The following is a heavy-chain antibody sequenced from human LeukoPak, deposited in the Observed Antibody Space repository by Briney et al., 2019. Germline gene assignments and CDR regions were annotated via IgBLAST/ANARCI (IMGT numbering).Heavy chain of an antibody. CDR2: IYYSGST. CDR1: GGSISSYY. CDR3: ARDLGYSSGLDY. D-gene: IGHD6-19*01. Sequence: PSETLSLTCTVSGGSISSYYWSWIRQPPGKGLEWIGYIYYSGSTNYNPSLKSRVTISVDTSKNQFSLKLSSVTAADTAVYYCARDLGYSSGLDYWGQGILVTVSS. V-gene: IGHV4-59*01. J-gene: IGHJ4*02.